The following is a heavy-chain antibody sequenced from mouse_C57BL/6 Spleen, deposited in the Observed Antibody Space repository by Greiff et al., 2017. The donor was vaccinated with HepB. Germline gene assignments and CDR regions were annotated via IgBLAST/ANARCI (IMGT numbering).Heavy chain of an antibody. D-gene: IGHD1-1*01. CDR3: ARSLLRYYFDV. V-gene: IGHV1-50*01. Sequence: QVQLQQSGAELVKPGASVKLSCKASGYTFTSYWMQWVKQRPGQGLEWIGEIDPSDSYTNYNQKFKGKATLTVDTSSSTAYMQLSSLTSEDSAVYYCARSLLRYYFDVWGTGTTVTVSS. CDR2: IDPSDSYT. CDR1: GYTFTSYW. J-gene: IGHJ1*03.